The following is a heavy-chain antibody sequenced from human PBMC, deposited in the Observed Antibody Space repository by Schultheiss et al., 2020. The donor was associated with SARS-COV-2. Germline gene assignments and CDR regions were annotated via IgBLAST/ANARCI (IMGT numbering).Heavy chain of an antibody. D-gene: IGHD6-19*01. CDR2: INSDGSST. Sequence: GSLRLSCAASGFTLSRWSMGWVRQAPGKGLVWVSRINSDGSSTTYADSVKGRFTTSRDNAKNTLYLQMNSLRAEDTAVYYCAKALSTYSSGWYSDFDYWGQGTLGTVSS. V-gene: IGHV3-74*01. J-gene: IGHJ4*02. CDR3: AKALSTYSSGWYSDFDY. CDR1: GFTLSRWS.